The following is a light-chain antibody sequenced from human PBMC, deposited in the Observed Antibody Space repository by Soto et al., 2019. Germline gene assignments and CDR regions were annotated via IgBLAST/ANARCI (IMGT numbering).Light chain of an antibody. J-gene: IGKJ4*01. V-gene: IGKV1-39*01. CDR1: QSISRY. CDR3: QQSYSTPAT. Sequence: DTQMTQSPSSLSASVGDRVTITCRASQSISRYLNWYQQKPGKAPKLLIYETSALQSGVPSRFSRSAAGTDFTLTISSLQPEGFATYYCQQSYSTPATFGGGTKVEIK. CDR2: ETS.